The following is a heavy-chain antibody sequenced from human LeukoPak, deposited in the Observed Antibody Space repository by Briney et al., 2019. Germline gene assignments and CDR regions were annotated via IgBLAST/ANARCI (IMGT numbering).Heavy chain of an antibody. D-gene: IGHD5-24*01. J-gene: IGHJ4*02. CDR3: ARAPRAPRSYFDY. V-gene: IGHV4-61*02. CDR1: GGSISSGSYY. Sequence: SQTLSLTCTVSGGSISSGSYYWSWIRQPAGKGLEWIGRIYTSGSTNYNPSLKSRVTISVDTSKNQFSLKLSSVTAADTAVYYCARAPRAPRSYFDYWGQGTLVTVSS. CDR2: IYTSGST.